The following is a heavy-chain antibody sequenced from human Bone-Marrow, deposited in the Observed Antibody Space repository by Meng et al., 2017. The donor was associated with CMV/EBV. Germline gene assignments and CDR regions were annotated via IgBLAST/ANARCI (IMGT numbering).Heavy chain of an antibody. D-gene: IGHD1-26*01. V-gene: IGHV1-2*02. Sequence: ASVKVSCKTSGYLFTSHHLNWVRQAPGQGLEWMGWINPNSGGTNYAQKFQGRVTMTRDTSISTAYMELSRLRSDDTAVYYCASLVGATLGYYFDYWGQGTLVTVSS. CDR3: ASLVGATLGYYFDY. CDR1: GYLFTSHH. CDR2: INPNSGGT. J-gene: IGHJ4*02.